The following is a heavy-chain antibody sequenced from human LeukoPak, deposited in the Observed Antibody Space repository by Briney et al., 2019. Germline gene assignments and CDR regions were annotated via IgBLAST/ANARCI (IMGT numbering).Heavy chain of an antibody. CDR1: GYTFTSYG. D-gene: IGHD5-24*01. CDR2: ISAYNGNT. V-gene: IGHV1-18*01. Sequence: EASVKVSCKASGYTFTSYGISWVRQAPGQGLEWMGWISAYNGNTNYAQKLQGRVTMTTDTSTSTAYMELSSLRSEDTAVYYCARAGVEMATIGSFDAFDIWGQGTMVTVSS. CDR3: ARAGVEMATIGSFDAFDI. J-gene: IGHJ3*02.